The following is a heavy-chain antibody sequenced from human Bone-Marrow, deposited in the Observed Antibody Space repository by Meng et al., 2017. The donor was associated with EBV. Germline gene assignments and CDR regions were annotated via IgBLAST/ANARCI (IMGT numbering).Heavy chain of an antibody. Sequence: LPPVESVGGVVESCRSLSLSCATSRFTFSICSMYWVRQAPGKGLEWVTVILYDGNNKYYVDSVKCRLTIPRDNSRNTLYLQMKSMRAEDTAVYYCAKDCFGARDYWGQGTLVTVSS. J-gene: IGHJ4*02. CDR2: ILYDGNNK. CDR3: AKDCFGARDY. V-gene: IGHV3-30*04. CDR1: RFTFSICS. D-gene: IGHD1-26*01.